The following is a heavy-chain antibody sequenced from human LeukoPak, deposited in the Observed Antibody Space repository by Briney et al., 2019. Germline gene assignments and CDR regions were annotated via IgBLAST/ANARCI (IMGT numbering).Heavy chain of an antibody. J-gene: IGHJ4*02. D-gene: IGHD2-21*01. V-gene: IGHV4-39*01. CDR3: ARHKGTEVAIPPLLDH. Sequence: SETLSLTCTVSGASINNFNYYWGWVRPPPGQGLEGIGSINYSEATYYNASLKSRTTISVDTSENQLSLQVNSVTAADTAVYYCARHKGTEVAIPPLLDHWGQGTLVTVSS. CDR1: GASINNFNYY. CDR2: INYSEAT.